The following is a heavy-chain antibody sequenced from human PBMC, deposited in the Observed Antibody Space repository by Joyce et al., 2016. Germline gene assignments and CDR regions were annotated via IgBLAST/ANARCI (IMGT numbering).Heavy chain of an antibody. CDR3: ARGLTVQLEFDY. V-gene: IGHV3-23*01. Sequence: EVQLLESGGGLVQPGGSLRLSCVGSGFIFNDYSMNWFRQAPGKGLEWVATMRASGQSTYYADAVKGRSTISRDDSKNTVYLQMMRLRADDAAVYYCARGLTVQLEFDYWGKGTLVAVSS. J-gene: IGHJ4*02. CDR1: GFIFNDYS. CDR2: MRASGQST. D-gene: IGHD1-1*01.